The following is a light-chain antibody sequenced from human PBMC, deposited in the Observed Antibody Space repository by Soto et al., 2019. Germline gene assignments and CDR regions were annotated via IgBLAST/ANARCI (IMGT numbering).Light chain of an antibody. CDR3: QLYGSSPIT. J-gene: IGKJ5*01. V-gene: IGKV3-20*01. CDR2: GAS. Sequence: EIVLTQSPGTLSLSPGERATLSCRATQTISSNYLAWYRQKPGQAPKLLIHGASTRATGISDRFSGSGSGTDFTLTISRLEPEDFAVYYCQLYGSSPITFGQGTRLEIK. CDR1: QTISSNY.